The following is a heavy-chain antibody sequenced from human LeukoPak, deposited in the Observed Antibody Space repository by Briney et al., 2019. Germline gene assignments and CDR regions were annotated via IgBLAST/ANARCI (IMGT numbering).Heavy chain of an antibody. CDR1: GGSVSSNTYY. J-gene: IGHJ5*02. V-gene: IGHV4-61*10. Sequence: KTSETLSLTCAVSGGSVSSNTYYWSWIRQPAGKGLEWIGRISSSGSTNYNPSLKSRVTISVDTSKNQFSLKLSSVTAADTAVYYCARHVGVVAPINWFDPWGQGTLVTVSS. CDR2: ISSSGST. D-gene: IGHD2-15*01. CDR3: ARHVGVVAPINWFDP.